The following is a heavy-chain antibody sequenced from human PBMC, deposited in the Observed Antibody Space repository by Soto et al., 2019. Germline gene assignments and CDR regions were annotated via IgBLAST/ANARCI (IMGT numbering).Heavy chain of an antibody. D-gene: IGHD1-26*01. V-gene: IGHV4-59*01. Sequence: SETLSLTCTVSGGSISSYYWSWVRQPPGKGLEWIGYIYYSGSTNYTPSLKSRVTISVDTSKNQFSQKLSSVTAADTAVYYCARVIVGASDYFDYWGQGTLVTVSS. CDR2: IYYSGST. CDR3: ARVIVGASDYFDY. J-gene: IGHJ4*02. CDR1: GGSISSYY.